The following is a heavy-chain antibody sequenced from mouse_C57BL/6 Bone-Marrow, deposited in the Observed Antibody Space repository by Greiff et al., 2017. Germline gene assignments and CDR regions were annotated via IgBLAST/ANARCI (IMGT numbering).Heavy chain of an antibody. J-gene: IGHJ4*01. D-gene: IGHD2-1*01. Sequence: VQLQQSGPELVKPGASVKIPCKASGYTFTDYNMDWVKQSHGKSLEWIGDINPNNGGTIYNQKFKGKATLTVDKSSSTAYMELRSLTSEDTAVYYCARSYGNLYYYAMDYWGQGTSVTVSS. CDR3: ARSYGNLYYYAMDY. V-gene: IGHV1-18*01. CDR2: INPNNGGT. CDR1: GYTFTDYN.